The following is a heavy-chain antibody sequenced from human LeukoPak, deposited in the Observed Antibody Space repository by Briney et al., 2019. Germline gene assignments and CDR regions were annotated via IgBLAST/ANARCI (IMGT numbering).Heavy chain of an antibody. CDR1: GFTFSSYG. CDR3: ASYSSAEKFDY. D-gene: IGHD6-19*01. J-gene: IGHJ4*02. V-gene: IGHV3-30*19. Sequence: GGSLRLSCAASGFTFSSYGMHWVRQAPGKGLEWVAVIWYDGSNKYYADSVKGRFTISRDNSKNTLYLQMNSLRAEDTAVYYCASYSSAEKFDYWGQGTLVTVSS. CDR2: IWYDGSNK.